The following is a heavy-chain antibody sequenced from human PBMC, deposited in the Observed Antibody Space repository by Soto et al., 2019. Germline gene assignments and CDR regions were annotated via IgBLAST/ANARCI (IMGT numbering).Heavy chain of an antibody. D-gene: IGHD3-10*01. CDR3: ARDCKGYYGSGSYYNVIITYYGMDV. V-gene: IGHV4-34*01. CDR1: GGSFSGYY. Sequence: PSETLSLTCAVYGGSFSGYYWSWIRQPPGKGLEWIGEINHSGSTNYNPSLKSRVTISVDTSKNQSSLKLSSVTAADTAVYYCARDCKGYYGSGSYYNVIITYYGMDVWGQGTTVTVSS. CDR2: INHSGST. J-gene: IGHJ6*02.